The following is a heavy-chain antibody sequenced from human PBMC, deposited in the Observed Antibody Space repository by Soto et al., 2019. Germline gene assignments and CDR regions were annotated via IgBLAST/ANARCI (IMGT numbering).Heavy chain of an antibody. CDR1: GFTFSSYG. V-gene: IGHV3-33*01. D-gene: IGHD6-13*01. Sequence: VGSLRLSCAASGFTFSSYGMHWVRQAPGKGLEWVAVIWYDGSNKYYADSVKGRFTISRDNSKNTLYLQMNSLRAEDTAVYYCARPVSAAVTDDAFDIWGQGTMVTVSS. J-gene: IGHJ3*02. CDR2: IWYDGSNK. CDR3: ARPVSAAVTDDAFDI.